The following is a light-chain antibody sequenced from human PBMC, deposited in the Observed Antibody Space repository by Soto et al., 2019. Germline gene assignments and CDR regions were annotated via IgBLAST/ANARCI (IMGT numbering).Light chain of an antibody. CDR2: AAS. V-gene: IGKV1-12*01. CDR1: QSISSW. J-gene: IGKJ5*01. CDR3: QQGDSFPIT. Sequence: DIQMTQSPSSVSASVGDRVTITCRASQSISSWLAWYQQKPGTVPKLLIYAASSLQSGVPSRFSCSGAGTEFTLTVTSLQPEDFGTYYCQQGDSFPITFGQGTRLEIK.